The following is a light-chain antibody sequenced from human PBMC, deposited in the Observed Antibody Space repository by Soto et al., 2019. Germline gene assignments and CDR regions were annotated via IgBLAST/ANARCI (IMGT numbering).Light chain of an antibody. CDR2: VAS. Sequence: DIQMTQSPSSVSASVGDRVTITCRASQGISSWLAWYQHKPGKAHKLLIYVASSLQSGVPSRFSGSGSGTDFTLTISSLQPEDFATYYCQQANSFPWTFGQGTKVEIK. J-gene: IGKJ1*01. CDR1: QGISSW. CDR3: QQANSFPWT. V-gene: IGKV1-12*01.